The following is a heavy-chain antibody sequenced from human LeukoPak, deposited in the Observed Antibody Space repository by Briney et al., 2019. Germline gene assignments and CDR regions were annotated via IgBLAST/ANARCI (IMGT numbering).Heavy chain of an antibody. CDR2: VYHSGTT. CDR3: ARTLSDSSPVAT. Sequence: PSETLSLTCSASGYFLSSGFYWGWIRPPPGKGLEWIASVYHSGTTIYNPSLKSRVTMSMDTSMNHYSLKLRSVTAADTAVYYCARTLSDSSPVATWGQGTLVTVSS. D-gene: IGHD3-22*01. V-gene: IGHV4-38-2*02. J-gene: IGHJ4*02. CDR1: GYFLSSGFY.